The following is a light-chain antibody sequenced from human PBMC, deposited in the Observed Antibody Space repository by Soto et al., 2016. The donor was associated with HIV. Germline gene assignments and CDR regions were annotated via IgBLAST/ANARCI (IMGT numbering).Light chain of an antibody. V-gene: IGKV1-5*03. Sequence: DIQMTQSPSTLSASVGDRVSITCRARQSISNLLAWYQQKPGKAPKLLIYKASSLESGVPSRFSGSGSGTEFTLTISSLQPDDFAIYYCQQYKSYSVSFGGGTKVEIK. CDR1: QSISNL. CDR3: QQYKSYSVS. J-gene: IGKJ4*01. CDR2: KAS.